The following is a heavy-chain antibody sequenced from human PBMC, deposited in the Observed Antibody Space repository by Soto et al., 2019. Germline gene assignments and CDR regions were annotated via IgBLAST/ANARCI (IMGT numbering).Heavy chain of an antibody. CDR1: GGSFSGYY. CDR3: ARGYSYGWAYYGMDV. D-gene: IGHD5-18*01. V-gene: IGHV4-34*01. J-gene: IGHJ6*02. Sequence: PSETLSLTCAVYGGSFSGYYWSWIRQPPGKGLEWIGEINHSGSTNYNPSLKGRVTISVDTSKNQFSLKLSSVTAADTAVYYCARGYSYGWAYYGMDVWGQGTTVTVSS. CDR2: INHSGST.